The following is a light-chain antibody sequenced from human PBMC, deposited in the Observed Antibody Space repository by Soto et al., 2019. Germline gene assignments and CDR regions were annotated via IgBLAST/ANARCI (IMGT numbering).Light chain of an antibody. Sequence: EILMTQSPATLSVSPGERATLSCRASQSVSSNLAWYQQKPGQAPRLLIYGASTRATVIPARFDGSGSGTEFTLTISSLQSEDFAVYYCQQYNNWPRTFGQGTKVDI. CDR1: QSVSSN. V-gene: IGKV3-15*01. CDR3: QQYNNWPRT. CDR2: GAS. J-gene: IGKJ1*01.